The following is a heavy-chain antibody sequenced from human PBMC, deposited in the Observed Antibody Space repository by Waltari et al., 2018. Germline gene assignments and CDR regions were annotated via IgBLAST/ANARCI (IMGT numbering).Heavy chain of an antibody. CDR2: IIPIFGTA. CDR1: GGTFSSYA. V-gene: IGHV1-69*08. J-gene: IGHJ5*02. CDR3: ARDRGYCSGGSCFNWFDP. Sequence: QVQLVQSGAEVKKPGSSVKVSCKASGGTFSSYAISWVRQAPGQGLEWMGRIIPIFGTANYAQKFQGRVTITADKSTSTAYMELSSLRSEDTAVYYCARDRGYCSGGSCFNWFDPWGQGTLVTVSS. D-gene: IGHD2-15*01.